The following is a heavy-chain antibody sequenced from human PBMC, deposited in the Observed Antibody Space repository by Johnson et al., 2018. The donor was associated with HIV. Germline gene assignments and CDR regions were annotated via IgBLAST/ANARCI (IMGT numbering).Heavy chain of an antibody. V-gene: IGHV3-20*04. Sequence: VQLVESGGGVARPGGSLRLSCAASGFTFDDYGMSWVRQAPGKGLEWVSGIDWSGGRTGYADSVKGRFTISRDNSKNTLYLQMNSLRAEDTAVYYCAKGGYCSGGSCYPDAVDIWGQGTMVTVSS. CDR1: GFTFDDYG. CDR3: AKGGYCSGGSCYPDAVDI. D-gene: IGHD2-15*01. J-gene: IGHJ3*02. CDR2: IDWSGGRT.